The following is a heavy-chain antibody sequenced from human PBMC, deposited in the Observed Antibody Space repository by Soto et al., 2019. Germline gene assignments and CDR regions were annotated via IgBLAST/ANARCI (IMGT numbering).Heavy chain of an antibody. CDR3: ARHHSGSYYLDY. CDR1: GFSFGDYW. CDR2: KRQDGGEK. Sequence: GGALRLSCAASGFSFGDYWMSWIRQDPGKGQEWVANKRQDGGEKNFVDSVKGRFIISRDNAKNSLYLQMNSLRAEDTAVYYCARHHSGSYYLDYWGLGTLVTVPQ. J-gene: IGHJ4*02. D-gene: IGHD1-26*01. V-gene: IGHV3-7*05.